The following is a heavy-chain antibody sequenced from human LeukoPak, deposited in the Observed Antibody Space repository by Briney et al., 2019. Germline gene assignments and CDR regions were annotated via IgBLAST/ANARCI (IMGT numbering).Heavy chain of an antibody. J-gene: IGHJ3*02. V-gene: IGHV3-64*01. Sequence: GGSLRLSCAASGFTISTYAMHWVRQAPGKGLEYVSSITSNGESTYYANSAKGRFTISRDNSKNTQYLQMDSLRPEDMAVYYCGRGYTTTLDAFHMGGQGTMVTVS. CDR3: GRGYTTTLDAFHM. D-gene: IGHD6-13*01. CDR1: GFTISTYA. CDR2: ITSNGEST.